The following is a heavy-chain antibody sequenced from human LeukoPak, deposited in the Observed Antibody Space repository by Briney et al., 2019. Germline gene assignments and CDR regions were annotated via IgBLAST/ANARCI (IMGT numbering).Heavy chain of an antibody. Sequence: SETLSLTCTVSGDSISSSRYYWGWIRQPPGKGLEWMGSIYYSGSTYYNPSLKSRVTVSVDTSKNQFSLKVTSVTAADTAVYYCARGVWIYSYWGQGTLVTVS. V-gene: IGHV4-39*01. CDR3: ARGVWIYSY. CDR2: IYYSGST. D-gene: IGHD5-12*01. CDR1: GDSISSSRYY. J-gene: IGHJ4*02.